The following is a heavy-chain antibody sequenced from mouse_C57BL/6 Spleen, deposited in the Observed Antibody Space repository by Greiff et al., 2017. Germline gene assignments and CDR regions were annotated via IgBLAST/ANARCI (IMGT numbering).Heavy chain of an antibody. Sequence: VHLVESGAELVKPGASVKLSCKASGYTFTEYTIHWVKQRSGQGLEWIGWFYPGSGSIKYNEKFKDKATLTADKSSSTVYMELSRLTSEDSAVYFCARQKTYYYGSSYWYFDVWGTGTTVTVSS. CDR3: ARQKTYYYGSSYWYFDV. V-gene: IGHV1-62-2*01. CDR2: FYPGSGSI. D-gene: IGHD1-1*01. CDR1: GYTFTEYT. J-gene: IGHJ1*03.